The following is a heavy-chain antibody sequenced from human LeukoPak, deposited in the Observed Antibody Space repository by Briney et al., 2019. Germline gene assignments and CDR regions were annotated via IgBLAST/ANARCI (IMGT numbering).Heavy chain of an antibody. J-gene: IGHJ6*03. V-gene: IGHV1-8*01. D-gene: IGHD3-3*01. CDR1: GYTFTSYD. CDR2: MNPNSGNT. CDR3: ARRGIYDFWSGYYMGYYYYYMDV. Sequence: ASVKVSCKASGYTFTSYDINWVRQAAGQGLEWMGWMNPNSGNTGYAQKFQGRVTMTRNTSISTAYMELSSLRSEDTAVYYCARRGIYDFWSGYYMGYYYYYMDVWGKGTTVTVSS.